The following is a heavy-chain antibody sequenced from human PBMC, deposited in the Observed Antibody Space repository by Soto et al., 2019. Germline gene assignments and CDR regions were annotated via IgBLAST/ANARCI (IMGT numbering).Heavy chain of an antibody. D-gene: IGHD4-17*01. CDR3: ARQETDYGDYGYYYYGMDV. J-gene: IGHJ6*02. Sequence: PGESLKISCKGPGYSFTSYWIGWVRQMPGKGLEWMGIIYPGDSDTRYSPSFQGQVTISADKSISTAYLQWSSLKASDTAMYYCARQETDYGDYGYYYYGMDVWGQGTTVTVSS. CDR2: IYPGDSDT. CDR1: GYSFTSYW. V-gene: IGHV5-51*01.